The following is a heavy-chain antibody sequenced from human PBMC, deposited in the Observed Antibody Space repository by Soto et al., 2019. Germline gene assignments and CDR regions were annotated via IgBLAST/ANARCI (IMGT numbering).Heavy chain of an antibody. CDR3: ARSDYYDSSGSGYAFDI. CDR2: IIPIFGTA. J-gene: IGHJ3*02. CDR1: GGTFSSYA. V-gene: IGHV1-69*13. Sequence: SVKVSCKASGGTFSSYAISWVRQAPGQGLEWMGGIIPIFGTANYAQKFQGRVTITADESTSTAYMELSSLRSEDTAVYYCARSDYYDSSGSGYAFDIWGQGTMVTVSS. D-gene: IGHD3-22*01.